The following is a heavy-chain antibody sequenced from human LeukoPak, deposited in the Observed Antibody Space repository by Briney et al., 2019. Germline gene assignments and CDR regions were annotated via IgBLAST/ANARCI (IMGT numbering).Heavy chain of an antibody. D-gene: IGHD2-2*02. Sequence: SVKVSCKASGGTFSSYAISWVRQAPGQGLEWMGRIIPILGIANYAQKFQGRVTITADKSTSTAYMELSSLRSEDTAVYYCARDRGLSKIVVVPAAIRMQDYWGQGTLVTVSS. CDR2: IIPILGIA. J-gene: IGHJ4*02. CDR1: GGTFSSYA. CDR3: ARDRGLSKIVVVPAAIRMQDY. V-gene: IGHV1-69*04.